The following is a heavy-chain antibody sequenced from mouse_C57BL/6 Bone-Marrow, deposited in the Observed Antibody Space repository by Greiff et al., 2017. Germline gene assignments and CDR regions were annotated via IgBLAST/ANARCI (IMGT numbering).Heavy chain of an antibody. CDR3: ARLHVGNFDY. Sequence: EVLLVESGGDLVKPGGSLKLSCAASGFTFSSYGMSWVRQTPDKRLEWVATISSGGSYTYYPDSVKGRFTISRDNAKNTRYLQMSSLKSEDTAMYYCARLHVGNFDYWGQGTTLTVSS. V-gene: IGHV5-6*01. CDR1: GFTFSSYG. D-gene: IGHD4-1*01. J-gene: IGHJ2*01. CDR2: ISSGGSYT.